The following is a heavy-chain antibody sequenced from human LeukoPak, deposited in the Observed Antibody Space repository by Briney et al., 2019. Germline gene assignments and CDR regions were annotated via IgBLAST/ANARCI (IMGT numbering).Heavy chain of an antibody. V-gene: IGHV3-23*01. J-gene: IGHJ6*02. CDR3: ARDADSSSWSMYYYYGMDV. CDR2: IGGSGDST. CDR1: GFTFSSHT. Sequence: PGGSLRLSCAASGFTFSSHTMSWVRQAPGKGLEWVSAIGGSGDSTYYADSVKGRFTISRDNAKNSLYLQMNSLRAEDTAVYYCARDADSSSWSMYYYYGMDVWGQGTTVTVSS. D-gene: IGHD6-13*01.